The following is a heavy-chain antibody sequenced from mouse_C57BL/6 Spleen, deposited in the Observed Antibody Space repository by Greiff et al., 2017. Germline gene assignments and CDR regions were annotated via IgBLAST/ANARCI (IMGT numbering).Heavy chain of an antibody. V-gene: IGHV5-15*01. CDR1: GFTFSDYG. D-gene: IGHD3-3*01. J-gene: IGHJ2*01. CDR3: ARQGPRDYFDY. CDR2: ISNLAYSI. Sequence: EVKLMESGGGLVQPGGSLKLSCAASGFTFSDYGMAWVRQAPRKGPAWVAFISNLAYSIYYADTVTGRFTISRENDKNTLYLEMSSLRSEDTAMYYCARQGPRDYFDYWGQGTTLTVSS.